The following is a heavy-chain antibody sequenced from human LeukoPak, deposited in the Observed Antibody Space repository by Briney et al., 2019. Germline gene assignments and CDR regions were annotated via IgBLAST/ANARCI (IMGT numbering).Heavy chain of an antibody. Sequence: SETLSLTCTVSGDSFTKYYWNWIRQAPGKGLEWIGYVSGSGSTKYNPSLKSRVSMSADTSKNQLSLQLTSLSAADTAVYYCVRARGYFVPDSWGPGTLVTVSS. CDR1: GDSFTKYY. D-gene: IGHD3-22*01. V-gene: IGHV4-59*01. J-gene: IGHJ4*02. CDR3: VRARGYFVPDS. CDR2: VSGSGST.